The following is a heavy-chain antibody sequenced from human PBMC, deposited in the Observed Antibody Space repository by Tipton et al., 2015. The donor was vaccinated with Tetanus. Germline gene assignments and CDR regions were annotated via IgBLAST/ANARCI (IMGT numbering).Heavy chain of an antibody. V-gene: IGHV3-30*18. CDR1: GGSFGGYY. J-gene: IGHJ6*02. CDR2: ISNDGSDK. Sequence: LSLTCAVYGGSFGGYYWTWIRQPPGKGLEWVALISNDGSDKDYVESVKGRFIVSRDNSKKTLYLEMNSLRVEDTAVYYCAKSGSTTAMDVWGQGTTVIVSS. CDR3: AKSGSTTAMDV. D-gene: IGHD1-1*01.